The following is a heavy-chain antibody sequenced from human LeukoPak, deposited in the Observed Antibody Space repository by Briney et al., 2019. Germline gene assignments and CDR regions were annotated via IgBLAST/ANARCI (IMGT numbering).Heavy chain of an antibody. CDR1: GGTFSSYA. J-gene: IGHJ6*03. Sequence: GASVKVSCKASGGTFSSYAISWVRQAPGQGLEWMGGIIPIFGTANYAQKFQGRVTITTDESTSTAYMELSSLRSEDTAVYYCATGAAAGTGYYYYYMDVWGKGTTVTVSS. CDR2: IIPIFGTA. D-gene: IGHD6-13*01. V-gene: IGHV1-69*05. CDR3: ATGAAAGTGYYYYYMDV.